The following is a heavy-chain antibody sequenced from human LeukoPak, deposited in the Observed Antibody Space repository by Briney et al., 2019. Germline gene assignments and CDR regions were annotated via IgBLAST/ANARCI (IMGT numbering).Heavy chain of an antibody. CDR1: GGSVSSGSYY. CDR3: ARVPISLYYFDY. Sequence: SETLSLTCTVSGGSVSSGSYYWTWIRQPPGKGLEWIGYIYYSGSSNYNPSLKSRVTISVDTSKNQFSLKLSSATASDTAVYYCARVPISLYYFDYWGQGILVTVSS. CDR2: IYYSGSS. D-gene: IGHD1-1*01. J-gene: IGHJ4*02. V-gene: IGHV4-61*01.